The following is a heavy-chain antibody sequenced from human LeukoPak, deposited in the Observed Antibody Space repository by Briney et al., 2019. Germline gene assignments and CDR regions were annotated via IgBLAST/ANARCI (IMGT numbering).Heavy chain of an antibody. V-gene: IGHV4-39*07. CDR2: IYYSGST. Sequence: PSETLSLTCTVSGGSISSSSYYWGWIRQPPGKGLEWIGSIYYSGSTYYNPSLKSRVTISVDTSKNQFSLKLSSVTAADTAVYYCARDPQYYYDSSGYYAPLFDYWGQGTLVTVSS. D-gene: IGHD3-22*01. CDR3: ARDPQYYYDSSGYYAPLFDY. J-gene: IGHJ4*02. CDR1: GGSISSSSYY.